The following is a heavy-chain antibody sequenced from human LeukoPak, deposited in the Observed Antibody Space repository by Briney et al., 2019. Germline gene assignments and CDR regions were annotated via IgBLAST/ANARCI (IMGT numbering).Heavy chain of an antibody. Sequence: SETLSLTCTVSGGSISSSSYYWGWIRQPPGKGLEWIGSIDYSGSTYYNPSLKSRVTISVDTSKNQFSLKLSSVTAADTAVYYCATQDRYYYDSSGYGAFDIWGQGTMVTVSS. D-gene: IGHD3-22*01. CDR1: GGSISSSSYY. CDR3: ATQDRYYYDSSGYGAFDI. J-gene: IGHJ3*02. V-gene: IGHV4-39*01. CDR2: IDYSGST.